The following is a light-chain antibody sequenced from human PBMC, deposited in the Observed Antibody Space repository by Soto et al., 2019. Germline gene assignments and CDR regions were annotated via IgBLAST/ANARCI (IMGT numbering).Light chain of an antibody. Sequence: QSVLTQPPSVSGSPGQSVTIPCTGTSSDVGSYNRVSWYHQAPGTAPRLMIYEVSNRPSGVPDRFSGSKSGNTASLTISGLQAEDEADYYCVSYTTHTARFVFGTGTKLTVL. J-gene: IGLJ1*01. CDR2: EVS. CDR1: SSDVGSYNR. CDR3: VSYTTHTARFV. V-gene: IGLV2-18*02.